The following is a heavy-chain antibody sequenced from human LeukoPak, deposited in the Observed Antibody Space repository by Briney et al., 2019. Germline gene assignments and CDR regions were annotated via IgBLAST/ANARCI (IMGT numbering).Heavy chain of an antibody. CDR2: ISSSSSYI. D-gene: IGHD6-13*01. V-gene: IGHV3-21*01. Sequence: PGGSLRLSCAASGFTFSSYSMNWVRQAPGKGLEWVSSISSSSSYIYYADSVKGRFTISRDNAKNSLYLQMNRLRAEDTAVYYCARDGRGGYSSSWYGVDYWGQGTLVTVSS. CDR3: ARDGRGGYSSSWYGVDY. J-gene: IGHJ4*02. CDR1: GFTFSSYS.